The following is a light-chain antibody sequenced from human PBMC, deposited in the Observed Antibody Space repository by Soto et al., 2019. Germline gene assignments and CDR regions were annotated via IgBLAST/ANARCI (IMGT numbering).Light chain of an antibody. Sequence: DIQMTQSPSSLSASVGDRVTITCQASQDIDKYLNWYQQKPGKAPKLLIDDVTKLETGVPSRFSGSGSGTHFTFTIGILQPEDIATYYCQQYYDLPITFGQGTRLEIK. CDR3: QQYYDLPIT. CDR2: DVT. V-gene: IGKV1-33*01. CDR1: QDIDKY. J-gene: IGKJ5*01.